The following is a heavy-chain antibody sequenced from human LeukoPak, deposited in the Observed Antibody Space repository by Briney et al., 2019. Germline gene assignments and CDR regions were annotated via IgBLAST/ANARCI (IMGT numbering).Heavy chain of an antibody. J-gene: IGHJ4*02. V-gene: IGHV1-24*01. CDR3: ARDRSYTAMVKYYFDY. CDR2: FDPEDGET. D-gene: IGHD5-18*01. CDR1: GYTLTELS. Sequence: ASVKVSCKVSGYTLTELSMHWVRQAPGKGLEWMGGFDPEDGETIYAQKFQGRVTMTEDTSTDTAYMELSSLRSEDTAVYYCARDRSYTAMVKYYFDYWGQGTLVTVSS.